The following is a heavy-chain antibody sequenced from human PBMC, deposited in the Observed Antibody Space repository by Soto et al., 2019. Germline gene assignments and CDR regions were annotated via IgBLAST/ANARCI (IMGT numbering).Heavy chain of an antibody. CDR1: GFSFSASA. CDR3: ARHPERIAQIGWFDP. Sequence: PGGSLRLSCAASGFSFSASAMHWVRQASGKGLEWVGRIRSRVNNYATTYGASVKGRFTISRDDSKNTVYLQMSSLKTEDTAVYFCARHPERIAQIGWFDPWGQGTLVTVSS. CDR2: IRSRVNNYAT. J-gene: IGHJ5*02. D-gene: IGHD6-13*01. V-gene: IGHV3-73*01.